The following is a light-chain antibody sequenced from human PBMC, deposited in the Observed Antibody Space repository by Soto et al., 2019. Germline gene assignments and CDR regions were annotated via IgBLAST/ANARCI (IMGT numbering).Light chain of an antibody. CDR1: QSVSSSY. CDR2: GAS. Sequence: EIGLTQSPRTLSLSPGERATLSCRASQSVSSSYLAWYQQKPGQAPRLLIYGASSRATGIPDRFSGSGSGTDFTLTISNLQPEDFAPYYCHQCGSYAWTFGQGTKVDIK. V-gene: IGKV3-20*01. CDR3: HQCGSYAWT. J-gene: IGKJ1*01.